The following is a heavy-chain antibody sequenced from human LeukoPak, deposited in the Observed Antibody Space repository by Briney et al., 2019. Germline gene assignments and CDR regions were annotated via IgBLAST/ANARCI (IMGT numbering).Heavy chain of an antibody. CDR2: ISGRGRST. J-gene: IGHJ3*02. V-gene: IGHV3-23*01. CDR3: ARGEDAFDI. CDR1: GFTVSSNY. Sequence: PGGSLRLSCAASGFTVSSNYMSWVRQAPGKGLEWVSAISGRGRSTYYADSVKGRFTISRDNSKNTLYLQMNSLRAEDTAVFYCARGEDAFDIWGQGTMVTVSS.